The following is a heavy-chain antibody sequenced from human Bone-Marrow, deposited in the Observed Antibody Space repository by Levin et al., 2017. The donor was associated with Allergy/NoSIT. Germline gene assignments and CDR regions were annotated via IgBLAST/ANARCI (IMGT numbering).Heavy chain of an antibody. CDR3: ARDGSLYCSGGSCYNDAFDI. J-gene: IGHJ3*02. CDR1: GYTFTSYG. D-gene: IGHD2-15*01. Sequence: RASVKVSCKASGYTFTSYGISWVRQAPGQGLEWMGWISAYNGNTNYAQKLQGRVTMTTDTSTSTAYMELRSLRSDDTAVYYCARDGSLYCSGGSCYNDAFDIWGQGTMVTVSS. V-gene: IGHV1-18*01. CDR2: ISAYNGNT.